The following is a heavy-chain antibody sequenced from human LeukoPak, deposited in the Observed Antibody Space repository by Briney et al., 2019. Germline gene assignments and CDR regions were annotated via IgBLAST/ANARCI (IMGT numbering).Heavy chain of an antibody. CDR2: INPNSGGT. CDR1: GYTFTGYY. J-gene: IGHJ5*02. Sequence: ASVKVSCKASGYTFTGYYMHWVRQAPGQGLEWMGWINPNSGGTNYAQKFQGRVTMTRDTSISTAYMELSRLRSDDTAVYYCARPGSGSYHPWFDPWGQGTLVTVSS. V-gene: IGHV1-2*02. CDR3: ARPGSGSYHPWFDP. D-gene: IGHD1-26*01.